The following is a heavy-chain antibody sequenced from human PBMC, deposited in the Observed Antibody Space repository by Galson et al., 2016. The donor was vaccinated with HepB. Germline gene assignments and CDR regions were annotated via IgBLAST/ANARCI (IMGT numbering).Heavy chain of an antibody. Sequence: SLRLSCAASGFTFSRIAMHWVRQAPGKGLKWVADISYDGGRNYYADSVKGRFTISRDNAKNTLYLQMNSLRAEDTAVYYCARDGDAYNFDYWGQGTQVPVSS. CDR1: GFTFSRIA. J-gene: IGHJ4*02. CDR2: ISYDGGRN. V-gene: IGHV3-30*04. CDR3: ARDGDAYNFDY. D-gene: IGHD5-24*01.